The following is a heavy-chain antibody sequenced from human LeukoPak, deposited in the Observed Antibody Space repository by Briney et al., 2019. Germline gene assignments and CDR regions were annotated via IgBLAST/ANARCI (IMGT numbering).Heavy chain of an antibody. D-gene: IGHD6-13*01. CDR1: GDSISSCYW. CDR3: ARVAAGPSDY. J-gene: IGHJ4*02. CDR2: IYHSGST. V-gene: IGHV4-4*02. Sequence: SETLSLTCTVSGDSISSCYWSWVRLPPGKGLEWIGEIYHSGSTNYNPSLKSRVTISVDKSKNQFSLKLSSVTAADTAVYYCARVAAGPSDYWGQGTLVTVSS.